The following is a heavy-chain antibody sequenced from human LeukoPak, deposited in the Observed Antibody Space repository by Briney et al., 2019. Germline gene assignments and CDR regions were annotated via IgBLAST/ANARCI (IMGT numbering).Heavy chain of an antibody. Sequence: GGSLRLSCAASGFTFSSYAMSWVRQAPGKGLEWVSAISGSGGSTYYADSVKGRFTISRDNSKNTLYLQMNSLRTEDTAVYYCAKAEDIVVVVAATSFDYWGQGTLVTVSS. V-gene: IGHV3-23*01. D-gene: IGHD2-15*01. CDR1: GFTFSSYA. CDR2: ISGSGGST. J-gene: IGHJ4*02. CDR3: AKAEDIVVVVAATSFDY.